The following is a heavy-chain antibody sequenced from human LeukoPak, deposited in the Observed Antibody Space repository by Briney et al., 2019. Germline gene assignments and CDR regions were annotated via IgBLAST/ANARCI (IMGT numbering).Heavy chain of an antibody. D-gene: IGHD6-6*01. CDR1: GGSISSSSYY. J-gene: IGHJ4*02. CDR3: ARLGRSSPSVGKYYFDY. Sequence: SETLSLTCTVSGGSISSSSYYRGWIRQPPGKGLEWIGSIYYSGSTYYNPSLKSRVTISVDTSKNQFSLKLSSVTAADTAVYYCARLGRSSPSVGKYYFDYWGQGTLVTVSS. CDR2: IYYSGST. V-gene: IGHV4-39*01.